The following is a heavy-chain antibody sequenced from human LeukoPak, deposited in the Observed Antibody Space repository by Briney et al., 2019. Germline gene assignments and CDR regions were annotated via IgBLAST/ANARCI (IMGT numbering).Heavy chain of an antibody. J-gene: IGHJ4*02. D-gene: IGHD1-26*01. CDR1: GFTFSTYG. CDR2: VWYDGSNI. CDR3: ARGGYSGTYYFDN. V-gene: IGHV3-33*01. Sequence: GGSLRLSCAASGFTFSTYGMHWVRQAPGKGLEWVAVVWYDGSNIQYVDSVKGRFTISRDNSKSTLYLQMNSLTAEDTAVYYCARGGYSGTYYFDNWGQGTLVTVSS.